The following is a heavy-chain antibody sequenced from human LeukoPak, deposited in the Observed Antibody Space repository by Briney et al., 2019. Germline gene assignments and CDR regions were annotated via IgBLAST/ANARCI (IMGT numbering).Heavy chain of an antibody. Sequence: ASVKVSCKASGYTFTSYYMHWVRQAPGQGLEWMGWINTNTGNPTYAQGFTGRFVFSLDTSVSTAYLQISSLKAEDTAVYYCARFFSRYYDFWSGYYTPSGNAFDIWGQGTMVTVSS. CDR1: GYTFTSYY. CDR3: ARFFSRYYDFWSGYYTPSGNAFDI. J-gene: IGHJ3*02. CDR2: INTNTGNP. D-gene: IGHD3-3*01. V-gene: IGHV7-4-1*02.